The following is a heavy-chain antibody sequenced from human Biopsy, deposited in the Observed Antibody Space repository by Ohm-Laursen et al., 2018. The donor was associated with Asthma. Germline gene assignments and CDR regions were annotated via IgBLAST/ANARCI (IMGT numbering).Heavy chain of an antibody. D-gene: IGHD4-23*01. CDR1: GFTVSTNG. Sequence: SLRLSCAASGFTVSTNGMSWVRQPPGKGLEWVSVIYSGGGTYYAASVQGRVTISRDNSKNTLSLQMNSLRAEDTAVYYCARAYGGSFFSGSFDIWGQGTMVTVSS. J-gene: IGHJ3*02. CDR2: IYSGGGT. V-gene: IGHV3-53*01. CDR3: ARAYGGSFFSGSFDI.